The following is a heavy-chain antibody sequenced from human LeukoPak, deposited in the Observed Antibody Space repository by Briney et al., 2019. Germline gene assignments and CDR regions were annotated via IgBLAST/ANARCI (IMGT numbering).Heavy chain of an antibody. CDR2: IYSGGNT. CDR3: ARGETSSYDY. J-gene: IGHJ4*02. Sequence: GGSLRLSCAASGFTVSINYTSWVRQAPGKGLERVSVIYSGGNTYYADSVKGRFTISRDNSKNTVYLQMNSLRAEDTAVYYCARGETSSYDYWGQGTLVTVSS. D-gene: IGHD2-2*01. V-gene: IGHV3-53*01. CDR1: GFTVSINY.